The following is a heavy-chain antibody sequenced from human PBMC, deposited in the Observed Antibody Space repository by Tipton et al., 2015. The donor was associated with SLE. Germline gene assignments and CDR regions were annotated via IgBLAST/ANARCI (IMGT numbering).Heavy chain of an antibody. J-gene: IGHJ3*01. CDR1: GFTFSNYW. Sequence: RSLRLSCAGSGFTFSNYWMSWVRQAPGKGLEWVADIKQDGSEKLYVDSVKDRFLISRDNALHSLYLQMNRLRVDDTARYFCVRRWDAFDVWGQGTTVTVSS. CDR2: IKQDGSEK. CDR3: VRRWDAFDV. V-gene: IGHV3-7*01.